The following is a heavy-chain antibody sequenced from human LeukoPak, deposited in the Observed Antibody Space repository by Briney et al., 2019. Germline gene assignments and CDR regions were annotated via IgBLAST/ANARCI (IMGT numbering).Heavy chain of an antibody. CDR1: GFTFSDYW. D-gene: IGHD3-9*01. CDR3: ARTTKEFDILTGYYFDY. V-gene: IGHV3-53*01. J-gene: IGHJ4*02. Sequence: GGSLRLSCAASGFTFSDYWMDWVRQAPGKGLEWVSVIYRGGSTYYADSVKGRFTISRDNSKNTLSLQMNSLRAVDTAVYYCARTTKEFDILTGYYFDYWGQGTLVTVSS. CDR2: IYRGGST.